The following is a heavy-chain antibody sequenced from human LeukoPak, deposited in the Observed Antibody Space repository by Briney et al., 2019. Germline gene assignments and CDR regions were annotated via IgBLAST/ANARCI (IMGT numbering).Heavy chain of an antibody. CDR1: GFTFSSYW. D-gene: IGHD6-13*01. CDR3: ARDVHSSSWYYGWFDP. V-gene: IGHV3-7*01. J-gene: IGHJ5*02. Sequence: GGSLRLSCAASGFTFSSYWMSWVRQAPGKGLGWVANIKQDGSEKYYVDSVKGRFTISRDNAKNSLYLQMNSLRAEDTAMYYCARDVHSSSWYYGWFDPWGQGTLVTVSS. CDR2: IKQDGSEK.